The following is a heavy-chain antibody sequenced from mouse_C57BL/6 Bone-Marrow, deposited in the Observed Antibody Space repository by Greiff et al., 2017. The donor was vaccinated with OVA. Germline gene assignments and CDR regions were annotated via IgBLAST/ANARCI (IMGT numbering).Heavy chain of an antibody. CDR3: ARWDCDFSWFAY. V-gene: IGHV1-81*01. CDR1: GYTFTSYG. CDR2: IYPRSGNT. D-gene: IGHD2-13*01. Sequence: VQLQQSGAELARPGASVKLSCKASGYTFTSYGISWVKQRTGQGLEWIGEIYPRSGNTYYNEKFKGKATLTVDKSSSTAYMELRCLTSEDSAVYFCARWDCDFSWFAYWGQGTLVTVSA. J-gene: IGHJ3*01.